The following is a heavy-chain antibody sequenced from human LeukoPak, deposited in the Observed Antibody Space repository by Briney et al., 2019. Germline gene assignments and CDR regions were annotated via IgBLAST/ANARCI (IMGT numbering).Heavy chain of an antibody. CDR1: GFTFSSYT. D-gene: IGHD3-3*01. J-gene: IGHJ5*02. V-gene: IGHV3-23*01. Sequence: GGSLRLSCAASGFTFSSYTMSWVRQAPGKGLEWVSAISGSGGSTYYADSVKGRFTISRDNSKNTLYLQMNSLRAEDTAVYYCAKDNTIFGVSPFDPWGQGTLVTVSS. CDR3: AKDNTIFGVSPFDP. CDR2: ISGSGGST.